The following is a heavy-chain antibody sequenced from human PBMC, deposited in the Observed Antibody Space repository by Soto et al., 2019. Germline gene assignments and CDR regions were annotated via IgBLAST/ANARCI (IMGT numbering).Heavy chain of an antibody. Sequence: GGSLRLSCAASGFTFSSYAMTWVRQAPGKGLEWVSSIRSGNNYTSYADSVKGRFTISRDNSKNQFSLKLTSVSAADTAVYYCAAAPRYWGQGILVTVSS. CDR3: AAAPRY. D-gene: IGHD2-15*01. CDR1: GFTFSSYA. CDR2: IRSGNNYT. J-gene: IGHJ4*02. V-gene: IGHV3-21*04.